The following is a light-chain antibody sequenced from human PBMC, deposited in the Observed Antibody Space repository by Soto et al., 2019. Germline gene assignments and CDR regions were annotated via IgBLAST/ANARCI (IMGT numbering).Light chain of an antibody. V-gene: IGLV7-46*01. CDR3: QQYDMWPPWT. J-gene: IGLJ2*01. CDR1: TGAVTSGHY. CDR2: DTS. Sequence: QAVVTQEPSLTVSPGGTVTLTCGSSTGAVTSGHYPYWFQQKPGQAPRTLIYDTSNKHSWTPARFSGSLLGGKAALTLSGAQPEDEAEYYCQQYDMWPPWTFGQGTK.